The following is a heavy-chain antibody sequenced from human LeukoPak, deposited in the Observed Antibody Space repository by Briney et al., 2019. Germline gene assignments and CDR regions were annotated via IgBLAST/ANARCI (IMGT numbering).Heavy chain of an antibody. V-gene: IGHV3-15*01. D-gene: IGHD7-27*01. CDR1: GFTFSNAC. CDR2: IKSKTNGGTT. CDR3: TTGSLTGDSHYYYGMDV. J-gene: IGHJ6*02. Sequence: GGSLRLSCAASGFTFSNACMSWVRQAPGKGLQWVGRIKSKTNGGTTDYAAPVKGRFTISRDDSKNTLYLQMNSLKTEDTAVYYCTTGSLTGDSHYYYGMDVWGQGTTVTVSS.